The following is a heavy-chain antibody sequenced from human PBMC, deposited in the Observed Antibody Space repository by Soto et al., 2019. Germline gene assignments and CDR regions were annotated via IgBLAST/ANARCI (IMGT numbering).Heavy chain of an antibody. CDR1: GFTFSTYA. CDR3: ARAPGRQWLALGY. J-gene: IGHJ4*02. CDR2: VSYDGSDK. V-gene: IGHV3-30-3*01. D-gene: IGHD6-19*01. Sequence: PGGSLRLSCAASGFTFSTYAIHWVRQAPGKGLEWVAVVSYDGSDKYYADSVKGRFTLSRDNSKNTLYLQMNSLRPEDTAVYYCARAPGRQWLALGYWGQGTLVTVSS.